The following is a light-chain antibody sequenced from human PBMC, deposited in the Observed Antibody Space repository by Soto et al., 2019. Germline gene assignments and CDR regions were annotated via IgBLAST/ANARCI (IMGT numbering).Light chain of an antibody. J-gene: IGLJ2*01. CDR3: SSYTSSSIVV. Sequence: QSALTQTASVSGSPGQSITISCTGTSSDVGGYNYVSWYQQHPGKAPKLMIYDVSNRPSGVSNRFSGSKSGNTASLTISGLQAEDEADYYCSSYTSSSIVVFGGGTKVTVL. CDR2: DVS. CDR1: SSDVGGYNY. V-gene: IGLV2-14*01.